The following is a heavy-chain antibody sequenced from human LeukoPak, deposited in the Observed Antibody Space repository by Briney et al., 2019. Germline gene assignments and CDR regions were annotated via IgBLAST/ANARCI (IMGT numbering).Heavy chain of an antibody. CDR2: ISGSGGRT. V-gene: IGHV3-23*01. Sequence: GGSLRLSCAASGFTFSSYAMSWVRQAPGKGLEWVSAISGSGGRTYCADSVKGHFTISRDNAKNSLYLQMNSLRAEDTAVYYCARERFQYCSGGSCDSGAEFDYWGQGTLVTVSS. CDR3: ARERFQYCSGGSCDSGAEFDY. CDR1: GFTFSSYA. D-gene: IGHD2-15*01. J-gene: IGHJ4*02.